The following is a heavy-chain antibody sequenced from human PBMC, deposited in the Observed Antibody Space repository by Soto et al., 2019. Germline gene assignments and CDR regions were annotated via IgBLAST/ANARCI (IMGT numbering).Heavy chain of an antibody. Sequence: QVQLQESGPELVKPSQTLSLTCTVSGGSISSGGYYWSWIRQHPGKGLEWIGYSYYNGNTYYNPSLKSRVMISVDTSKDQFSLKLSSVTAADTAVYYCARDSPYCSGPSCPSGRYPYYGMDVWGQGTTVTVSS. CDR3: ARDSPYCSGPSCPSGRYPYYGMDV. CDR2: SYYNGNT. V-gene: IGHV4-31*03. D-gene: IGHD2-2*01. J-gene: IGHJ6*02. CDR1: GGSISSGGYY.